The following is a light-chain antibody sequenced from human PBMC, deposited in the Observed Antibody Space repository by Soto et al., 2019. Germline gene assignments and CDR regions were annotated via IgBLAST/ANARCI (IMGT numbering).Light chain of an antibody. CDR2: DGS. CDR3: QQRSNWLIS. Sequence: EIVLTQSPATLSLSPGERATLSCRASQSVSGYLAWYQQKPGQAPRLLIYDGSHRAAGIPSRFSGSGSGTDVTLTISGLGPGDFAAYYCQQRSNWLISFGPGTKVDIK. V-gene: IGKV3-11*01. J-gene: IGKJ3*01. CDR1: QSVSGY.